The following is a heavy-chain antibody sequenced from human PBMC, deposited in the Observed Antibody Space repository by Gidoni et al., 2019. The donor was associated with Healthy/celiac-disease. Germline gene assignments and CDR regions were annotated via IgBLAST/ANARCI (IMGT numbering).Heavy chain of an antibody. J-gene: IGHJ4*02. CDR2: ISGSGGST. CDR1: GFPFSSYA. D-gene: IGHD6-13*01. Sequence: EVQLLESGGGVVQPGGSLRLSCAASGFPFSSYALSWVRQAPGKGMEWVSAISGSGGSTYYADSVKGRFTISRDNSKNTLYLQMNSLRAEDTAVYYCAKGLRGSSWYAPAYWGQGTLVTVSS. CDR3: AKGLRGSSWYAPAY. V-gene: IGHV3-23*01.